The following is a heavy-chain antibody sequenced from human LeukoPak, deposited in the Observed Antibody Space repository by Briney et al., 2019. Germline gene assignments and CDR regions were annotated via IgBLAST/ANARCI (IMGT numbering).Heavy chain of an antibody. Sequence: SETLSLTCAVYGGSFSGYYWSWIRQPPGKGLEWIGEINHSGSTNYNPSLKSRVTISVDTSKNQFSLKLSSVTAADTAVYYCARGRIAKPTFDYWGQGTLVTVSS. CDR2: INHSGST. J-gene: IGHJ4*02. V-gene: IGHV4-34*01. D-gene: IGHD6-13*01. CDR3: ARGRIAKPTFDY. CDR1: GGSFSGYY.